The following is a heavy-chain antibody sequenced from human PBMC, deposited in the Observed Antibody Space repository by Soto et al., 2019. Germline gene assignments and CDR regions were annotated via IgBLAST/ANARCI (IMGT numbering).Heavy chain of an antibody. D-gene: IGHD2-2*03. CDR2: IIPIFGTA. CDR3: AREYRLGYCSSTSCHPTDYYGMDV. Sequence: GASVKVSCKASGGTFSSYAISWVRQAPGQGLEWMGGIIPIFGTANYAQKFQGRVTITADESTSTAYMELSSLRSEDTAVYYCAREYRLGYCSSTSCHPTDYYGMDVWGQGTTVTVSS. V-gene: IGHV1-69*13. CDR1: GGTFSSYA. J-gene: IGHJ6*02.